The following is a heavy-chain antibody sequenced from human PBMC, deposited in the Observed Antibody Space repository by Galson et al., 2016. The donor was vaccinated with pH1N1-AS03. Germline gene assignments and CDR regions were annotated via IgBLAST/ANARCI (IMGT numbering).Heavy chain of an antibody. CDR3: ARAPPYSGSLYYFDS. D-gene: IGHD1-26*01. CDR2: FSSIGGRT. CDR1: GFTLSKYG. Sequence: SLRLSCAASGFTLSKYGMHWVRQAPGKGLEFVSAFSSIGGRTFYANSVKGRFIVSRDTSKNTLSLQMGGLRPEDTALYYCARAPPYSGSLYYFDSWGQGALVTVSS. V-gene: IGHV3-64*01. J-gene: IGHJ4*02.